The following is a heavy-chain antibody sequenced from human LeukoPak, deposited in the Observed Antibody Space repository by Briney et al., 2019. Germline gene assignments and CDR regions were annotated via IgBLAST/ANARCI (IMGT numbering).Heavy chain of an antibody. CDR1: GFTFRSYA. V-gene: IGHV3-23*01. J-gene: IGHJ4*02. CDR2: ISGSGGST. D-gene: IGHD3-22*01. Sequence: GGSLRLSCAASGFTFRSYAMSWVRQAPGKGLEWVSAISGSGGSTYYADSVKGRFTISRDNSKNTLYLQMNSLRAEDTAVYYCAKARKNYYYDSSGYYRPYWGQGTLVTVSS. CDR3: AKARKNYYYDSSGYYRPY.